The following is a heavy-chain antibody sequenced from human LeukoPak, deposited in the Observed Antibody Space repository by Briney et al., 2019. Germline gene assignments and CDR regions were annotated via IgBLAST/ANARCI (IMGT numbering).Heavy chain of an antibody. V-gene: IGHV4-34*01. CDR3: ARGATISETGYFDF. CDR1: GGSFSRYY. J-gene: IGHJ4*03. Sequence: SETLSLSCAVYGGSFSRYYWSWNRHSPGKGLDWIAEIDHRGDTNYNPSVKSRVTISVDTSKNQFSLKVRSLSAADTAVYYCARGATISETGYFDFWGQGTPVTVSS. CDR2: IDHRGDT. D-gene: IGHD5-24*01.